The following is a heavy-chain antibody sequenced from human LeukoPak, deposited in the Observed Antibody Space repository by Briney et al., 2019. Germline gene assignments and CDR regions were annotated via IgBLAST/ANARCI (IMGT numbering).Heavy chain of an antibody. CDR1: GFSFTDYP. D-gene: IGHD2/OR15-2a*01. J-gene: IGHJ4*02. CDR2: IRTSAEGANYA. CDR3: ARNMGDY. V-gene: IGHV3-48*02. Sequence: GGSLRLSCATSGFSFTDYPMNWVRQAPGKGLEWVSNIRTSAEGANYAYYADSVKGRVTISRDDAKNTLYLHMNSLRDEDTAVYYCARNMGDYWGQGTLVTVSS.